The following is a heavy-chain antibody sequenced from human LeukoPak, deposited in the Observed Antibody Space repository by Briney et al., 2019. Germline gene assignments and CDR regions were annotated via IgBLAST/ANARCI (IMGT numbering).Heavy chain of an antibody. CDR3: ARVDSGRYYGHDY. V-gene: IGHV1-2*02. D-gene: IGHD1-26*01. CDR2: INPNSGGT. Sequence: ASVKVSCKASGYTFTGYYMHWVRQAPGQGLEWMGWINPNSGGTNYAQKFQGRVTMTRDTSTNTAYMDLRSLRSDDTAMYYCARVDSGRYYGHDYWGQGTLVTVSS. CDR1: GYTFTGYY. J-gene: IGHJ4*02.